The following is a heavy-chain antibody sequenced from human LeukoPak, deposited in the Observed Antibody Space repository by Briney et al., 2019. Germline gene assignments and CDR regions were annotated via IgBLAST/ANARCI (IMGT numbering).Heavy chain of an antibody. CDR2: ISSSSYI. J-gene: IGHJ3*02. V-gene: IGHV3-21*01. CDR3: ARGIQLWPTDAFDI. CDR1: GFTFSSYS. D-gene: IGHD5-18*01. Sequence: GGSLRLSCAASGFTFSSYSMNWVRQAPGKGLEWVSSISSSSYIYYADSVKGRFTISRDNAKNSLYLQMNSLRAEDTAVYYCARGIQLWPTDAFDIWGQGTMVTVSS.